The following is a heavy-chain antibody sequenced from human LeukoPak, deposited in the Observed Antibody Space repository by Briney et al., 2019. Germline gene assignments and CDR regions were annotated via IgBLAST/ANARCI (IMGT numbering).Heavy chain of an antibody. D-gene: IGHD3-3*01. J-gene: IGHJ4*02. CDR3: AKDLYYDFWSGNLGVYSDY. CDR2: ISGSGGST. CDR1: GFTFSSYA. V-gene: IGHV3-23*01. Sequence: GGSLRLSCAASGFTFSSYAMSWVRQAPGKGLEWFSAISGSGGSTYYADSVKGRFTISRDNSKNTLYLQMNSLRAEDTAVYYCAKDLYYDFWSGNLGVYSDYWGQGTLVTVSS.